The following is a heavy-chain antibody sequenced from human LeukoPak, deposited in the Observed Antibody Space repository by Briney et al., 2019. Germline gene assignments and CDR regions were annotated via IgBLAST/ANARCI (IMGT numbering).Heavy chain of an antibody. CDR2: IKRKTDGGTT. V-gene: IGHV3-15*07. Sequence: GGSLRLSCAASGFTFSDAWMNWVRQAPGKGLEWVGRIKRKTDGGTTDYAAPVKGRFTISRDDSKNTLYLQLNSLKTEDTAVYYCTTGNWGPYWGQGTLVTVSS. D-gene: IGHD7-27*01. CDR3: TTGNWGPY. CDR1: GFTFSDAW. J-gene: IGHJ4*02.